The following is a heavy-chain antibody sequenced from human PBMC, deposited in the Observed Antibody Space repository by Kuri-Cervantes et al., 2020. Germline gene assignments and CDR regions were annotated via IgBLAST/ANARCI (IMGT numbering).Heavy chain of an antibody. J-gene: IGHJ4*02. D-gene: IGHD3-9*01. Sequence: ASVKDSCKASGYTFTGYYMHWVRQAPGQGLEWMGGINPNSGDAHYTQKFQDRVSMTRDTSISTAYMELSRLTSDDTAMYYCARDPPLSSDVLTGYLDWGQGTLVTVSS. CDR1: GYTFTGYY. CDR2: INPNSGDA. V-gene: IGHV1-2*02. CDR3: ARDPPLSSDVLTGYLD.